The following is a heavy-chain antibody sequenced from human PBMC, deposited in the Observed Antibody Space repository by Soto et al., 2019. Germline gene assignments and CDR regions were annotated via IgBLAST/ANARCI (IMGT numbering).Heavy chain of an antibody. D-gene: IGHD5-18*01. Sequence: SETLSLTCTVSGGSISSYYWSWIRQPPGKGLEWIGYIYYSGFTNYNPSLKSRVTISVDTSKNQFSLKLSSVTAADTAVYYCAREEDTAMAPFDYWGQGTLVTVSS. J-gene: IGHJ4*02. V-gene: IGHV4-59*01. CDR3: AREEDTAMAPFDY. CDR1: GGSISSYY. CDR2: IYYSGFT.